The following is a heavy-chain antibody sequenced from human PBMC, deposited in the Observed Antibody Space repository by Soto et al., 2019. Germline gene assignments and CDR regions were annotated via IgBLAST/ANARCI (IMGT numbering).Heavy chain of an antibody. V-gene: IGHV1-18*01. D-gene: IGHD1-26*01. Sequence: GPSVKVSCKASGYTFTNYGISWVRQVPGQGLEWMGWINTYNGNTNYAQKLQGRVTMTTDTSTSTAYMELRSLRSDDTAVYYCARAPGPSGSYSLPVYYYGMDVWGQGTTVTVSS. J-gene: IGHJ6*02. CDR2: INTYNGNT. CDR3: ARAPGPSGSYSLPVYYYGMDV. CDR1: GYTFTNYG.